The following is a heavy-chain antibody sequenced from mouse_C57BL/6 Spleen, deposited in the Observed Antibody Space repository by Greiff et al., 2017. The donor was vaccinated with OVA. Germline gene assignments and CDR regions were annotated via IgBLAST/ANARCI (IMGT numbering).Heavy chain of an antibody. J-gene: IGHJ2*01. CDR1: GYTFTSYG. CDR2: IYPRSGNT. V-gene: IGHV1-81*01. CDR3: ARGTMITRDFDY. D-gene: IGHD2-4*01. Sequence: VMLVESGAELARPGASVKLSCKASGYTFTSYGISWVKQRTGQGLEWIGEIYPRSGNTYYNEKFKGKATLTADKSSSTAYMELRSLTSEDSAVYFCARGTMITRDFDYWGQGTTLTVSS.